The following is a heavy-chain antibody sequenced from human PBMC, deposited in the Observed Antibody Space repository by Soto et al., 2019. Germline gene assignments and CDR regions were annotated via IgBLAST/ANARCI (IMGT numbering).Heavy chain of an antibody. J-gene: IGHJ5*02. CDR3: AVRESKAEAGIGRGQYQHGFDP. CDR1: GGSFSGYY. V-gene: IGHV4-34*01. Sequence: PSEILSLTCAVYGGSFSGYYWSWIRQPPGKGLEWIGEINHSGSTNYNPSLKSRVTISVDTSKNQFSLRLSSVTAADTAVYYCAVRESKAEAGIGRGQYQHGFDPWGQGTLVTVSS. D-gene: IGHD6-13*01. CDR2: INHSGST.